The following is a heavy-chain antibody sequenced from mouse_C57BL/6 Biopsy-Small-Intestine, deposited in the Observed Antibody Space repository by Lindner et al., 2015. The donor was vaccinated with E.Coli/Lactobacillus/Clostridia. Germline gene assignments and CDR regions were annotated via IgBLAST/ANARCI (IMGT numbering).Heavy chain of an antibody. CDR2: IYPGGGDT. V-gene: IGHV1-80*01. D-gene: IGHD2-4*01. Sequence: VQLQESGAELVKPGTSVKISCKASGYAFSSYWMNWVKQRPGKGLEWIGQIYPGGGDTNYNGKFKGKATLTADKSSSTAYMQLSSLTSEDSAVYFCARRITTPNNYAMDYWGQGTSVTVSS. J-gene: IGHJ4*01. CDR3: ARRITTPNNYAMDY. CDR1: GYAFSSYW.